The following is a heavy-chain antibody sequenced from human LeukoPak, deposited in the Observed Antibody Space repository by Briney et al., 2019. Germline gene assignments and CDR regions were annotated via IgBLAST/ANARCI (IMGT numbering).Heavy chain of an antibody. J-gene: IGHJ4*02. V-gene: IGHV3-23*01. CDR3: AKDPTFYGDYDYFDY. CDR1: GFTFSSYA. Sequence: AGGSLRLSCAASGFTFSSYAMSWVRQAPGKGLEWVSAISGSGGSTYYADSVKGQFTISRDNSKNTLYLQMNSLRAEDTAVYYCAKDPTFYGDYDYFDYWGQGTLVTVSS. D-gene: IGHD4-17*01. CDR2: ISGSGGST.